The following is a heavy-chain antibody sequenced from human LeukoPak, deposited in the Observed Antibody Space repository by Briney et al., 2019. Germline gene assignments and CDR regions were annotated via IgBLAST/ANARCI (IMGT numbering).Heavy chain of an antibody. D-gene: IGHD3-3*01. CDR2: INHSGST. V-gene: IGHV4-34*01. CDR3: AKRKITIFGVAPFDP. J-gene: IGHJ5*02. CDR1: GGSFSGYY. Sequence: SETLSLTCAVYGGSFSGYYWNWIRQPPGKGLGWVGEINHSGSTNYNPSLKRRVTISLDTSKNQFSLHLSSVTAADTAVYYCAKRKITIFGVAPFDPWGQGTLVTVSS.